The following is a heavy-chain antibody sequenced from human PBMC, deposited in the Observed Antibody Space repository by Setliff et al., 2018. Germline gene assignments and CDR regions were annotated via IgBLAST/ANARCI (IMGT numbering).Heavy chain of an antibody. D-gene: IGHD5-18*01. J-gene: IGHJ4*02. V-gene: IGHV4-61*02. CDR3: ARGGYSYGLGGFPLDY. CDR2: IYTGGST. Sequence: KTSETLSLTCTVSGGSISSGSYYWGWIRQPAGKGLEWIGRIYTGGSTNYNPSLKSRVTISLDTSKNHFSLTLTSVTAADTAVHYCARGGYSYGLGGFPLDYWGQGTLVTVSS. CDR1: GGSISSGSYY.